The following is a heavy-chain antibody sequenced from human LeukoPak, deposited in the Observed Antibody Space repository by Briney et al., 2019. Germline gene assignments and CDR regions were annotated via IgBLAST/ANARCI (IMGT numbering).Heavy chain of an antibody. CDR2: IYTGGST. Sequence: GGSLRLSCAVSGFTVSSISMSWVRQAPGKGLEWVSVIYTGGSTYYADSVKGRFTISRDNSKNTLYLQVNSLRGEDTAVYYCARGVTGGYFDYWGQGTLVTVSS. D-gene: IGHD1-26*01. J-gene: IGHJ4*02. CDR3: ARGVTGGYFDY. V-gene: IGHV3-53*01. CDR1: GFTVSSIS.